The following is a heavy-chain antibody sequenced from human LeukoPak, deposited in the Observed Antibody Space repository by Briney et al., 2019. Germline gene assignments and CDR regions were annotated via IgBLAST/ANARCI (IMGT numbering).Heavy chain of an antibody. V-gene: IGHV4-39*07. CDR1: SGSISTSNYY. J-gene: IGHJ6*03. CDR2: INHSGST. D-gene: IGHD6-6*01. CDR3: ARGRAPSLYYYYYYMDV. Sequence: SETLSLTCTVSSGSISTSNYYWSWIRQPPGKGLEWIGGINHSGSTNYNPSLKSRVTISVDTSKNQFSLKLSSVTAADTAVYYCARGRAPSLYYYYYYMDVWGKGTTVTVSS.